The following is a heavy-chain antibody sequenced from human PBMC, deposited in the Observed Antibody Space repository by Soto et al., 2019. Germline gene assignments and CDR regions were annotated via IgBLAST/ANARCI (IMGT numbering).Heavy chain of an antibody. CDR3: ARVPGVVVSADDAFDI. CDR2: IYHSGSA. CDR1: GGSVSSSNW. V-gene: IGHV4-4*02. D-gene: IGHD2-21*02. Sequence: QVQLQESGPGLVKPSGTLSLTCAVSGGSVSSSNWWSXXXXXXXKGLEWMGEIYHSGSAHYNPSLKSRATISLDKSKNQFSLRLTSVTAADTAVYYCARVPGVVVSADDAFDIWGPGTRVIVSS. J-gene: IGHJ3*02.